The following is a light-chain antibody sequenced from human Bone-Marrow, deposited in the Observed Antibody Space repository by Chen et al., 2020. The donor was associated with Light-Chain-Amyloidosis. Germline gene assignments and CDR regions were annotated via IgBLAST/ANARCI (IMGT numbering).Light chain of an antibody. CDR3: QQYYSTPRT. CDR2: WAS. CDR1: QSVLYSSNNKNY. J-gene: IGKJ1*01. Sequence: DIVMTQSPDSLAVSLGERVNINCKSSQSVLYSSNNKNYLAWYQQKPGQPPKLLIYWASTRESGVPDRFSGSGSGTDFTLTISSLQAEDVAVYYCQQYYSTPRTFGQGTKVEIK. V-gene: IGKV4-1*01.